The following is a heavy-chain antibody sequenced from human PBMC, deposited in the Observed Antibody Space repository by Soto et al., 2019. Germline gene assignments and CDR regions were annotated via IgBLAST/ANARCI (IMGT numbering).Heavy chain of an antibody. CDR1: GFTFSSYS. CDR3: ASPGGTNWNYGYYYYMDV. V-gene: IGHV3-21*01. CDR2: ISSSSSYI. J-gene: IGHJ6*03. Sequence: GGSLRLSCAASGFTFSSYSMNWVRQAPGKGLEWVSSISSSSSYIYYADSVKGRFTISRDNAKNSLYLQMNSLGAEDTAVYYCASPGGTNWNYGYYYYMDVWGKGTTVTVSS. D-gene: IGHD1-7*01.